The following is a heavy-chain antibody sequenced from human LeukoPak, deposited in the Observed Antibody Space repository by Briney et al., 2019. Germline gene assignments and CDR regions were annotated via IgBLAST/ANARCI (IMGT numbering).Heavy chain of an antibody. CDR2: ISYDGSNK. CDR3: AKDEGIHYCSSTSCYTDY. D-gene: IGHD2-2*02. Sequence: GSLRLSCAASGFTFSSYGMHWVRQAPGKGLEWVAVISYDGSNKYYADSVKGRFTISRDNSKNTLYLQMNSLRAEDTAVYYCAKDEGIHYCSSTSCYTDYWGQGTLVTVSS. CDR1: GFTFSSYG. J-gene: IGHJ4*02. V-gene: IGHV3-30*18.